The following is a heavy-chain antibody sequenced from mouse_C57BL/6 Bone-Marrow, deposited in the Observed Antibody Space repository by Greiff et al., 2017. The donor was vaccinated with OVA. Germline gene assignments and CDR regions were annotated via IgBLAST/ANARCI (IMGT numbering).Heavy chain of an antibody. J-gene: IGHJ4*01. V-gene: IGHV10-1*01. Sequence: DAGGGLVQPKGSLKLSCAASGFSFNTYAMNWVRQAPGKGLEWVARIRSKSNNYATYYADSVKDRFTISRDDSESMLYLQMNNLKTEDTAMYYCVRPYYDYDGHYYAMDYWGQGTSVTVSS. CDR2: IRSKSNNYAT. D-gene: IGHD2-4*01. CDR3: VRPYYDYDGHYYAMDY. CDR1: GFSFNTYA.